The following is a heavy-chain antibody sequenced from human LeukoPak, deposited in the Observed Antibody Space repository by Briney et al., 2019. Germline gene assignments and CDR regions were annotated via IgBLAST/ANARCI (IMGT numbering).Heavy chain of an antibody. CDR2: IKQDGSEK. CDR1: GFTFSSYW. V-gene: IGHV3-7*01. Sequence: GGSLRLSCAASGFTFSSYWMSWVRQAPGKGLEWVANIKQDGSEKYYVDSVKGRFTISRDNAKNSLYLQMNSLRAEDTAVYYCARAQTRLQFYYYYGMDVWSQGTTVTVSS. CDR3: ARAQTRLQFYYYYGMDV. D-gene: IGHD4-11*01. J-gene: IGHJ6*02.